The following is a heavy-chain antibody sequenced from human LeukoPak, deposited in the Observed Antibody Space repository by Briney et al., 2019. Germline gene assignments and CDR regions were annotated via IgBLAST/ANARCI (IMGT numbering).Heavy chain of an antibody. CDR3: ARESFAARWD. D-gene: IGHD6-6*01. CDR1: GFTFSNYW. Sequence: GGSLRLSCAASGFTFSNYWMSWVRQAPGKGLEWVANIKEDGSAKYYVDSVKGRFTISRDNAENSLYLQMNSLRAEDTAVYYCARESFAARWDWGQGTLVTVSS. CDR2: IKEDGSAK. J-gene: IGHJ4*02. V-gene: IGHV3-7*01.